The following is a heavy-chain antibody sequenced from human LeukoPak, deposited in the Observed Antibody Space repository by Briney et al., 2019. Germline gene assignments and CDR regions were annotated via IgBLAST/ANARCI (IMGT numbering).Heavy chain of an antibody. CDR3: ARDHHQGLFATGWYPSFDS. Sequence: GASVKVSCKASGYTFTGYYIHWVRQAPGQGLEWMGWINPNSDATNYAQKFQDRLTMTRDTSISTAYMELTWLKSDDTAIYFCARDHHQGLFATGWYPSFDSWGQGTLITVSS. V-gene: IGHV1-2*02. CDR1: GYTFTGYY. CDR2: INPNSDAT. D-gene: IGHD6-19*01. J-gene: IGHJ4*02.